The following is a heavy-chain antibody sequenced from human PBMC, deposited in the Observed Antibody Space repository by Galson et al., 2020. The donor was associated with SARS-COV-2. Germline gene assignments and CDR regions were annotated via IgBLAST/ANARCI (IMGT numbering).Heavy chain of an antibody. Sequence: SCAASGFTFSSYAMHWVRQAPGKGLEWVAVISYDGSNKYYADSVKGRFTISRDNSKNTLYLQMNSLRAEDTAVYYCARDFTEHAAGTSVYYYYYGMDVWGQGTTVTVSS. CDR1: GFTFSSYA. V-gene: IGHV3-30-3*01. J-gene: IGHJ6*02. D-gene: IGHD6-13*01. CDR2: ISYDGSNK. CDR3: ARDFTEHAAGTSVYYYYYGMDV.